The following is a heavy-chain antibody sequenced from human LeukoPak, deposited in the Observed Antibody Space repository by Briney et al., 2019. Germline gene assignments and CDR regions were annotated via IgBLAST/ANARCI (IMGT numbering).Heavy chain of an antibody. Sequence: GGSLRLSCAASGFTFSSYGMHWVRQAPGKGLEWVAFIRYDGSNKYYADSAKGRFTISRDNSKNTLYLQMNSLRAEDTAVYYCAKDIAAGTDWFDPWGQGTLVTVSS. CDR3: AKDIAAGTDWFDP. CDR1: GFTFSSYG. V-gene: IGHV3-30*02. J-gene: IGHJ5*02. CDR2: IRYDGSNK. D-gene: IGHD6-13*01.